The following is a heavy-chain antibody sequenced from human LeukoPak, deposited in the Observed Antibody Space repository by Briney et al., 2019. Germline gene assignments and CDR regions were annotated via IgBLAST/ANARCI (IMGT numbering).Heavy chain of an antibody. J-gene: IGHJ6*03. D-gene: IGHD2-8*01. Sequence: TVKVSCKASGGTFSSYAISWVRQAPGQGLEWMGGIIPIFGTANYAQKFQGRVTITADESTSTAYMELSRLRSEDTAVYYCARGIPSVHYYYYMDVWGKGTTVTVSS. CDR1: GGTFSSYA. CDR2: IIPIFGTA. V-gene: IGHV1-69*13. CDR3: ARGIPSVHYYYYMDV.